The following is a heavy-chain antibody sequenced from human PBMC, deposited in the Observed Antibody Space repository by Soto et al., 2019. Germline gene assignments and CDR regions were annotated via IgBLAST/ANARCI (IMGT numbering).Heavy chain of an antibody. V-gene: IGHV1-8*01. D-gene: IGHD3-16*01. CDR3: ARVWGTIDY. J-gene: IGHJ4*02. CDR2: MNPNSGNT. CDR1: GYTFTNYD. Sequence: QVQLVQSGAEVKKPGASVKVSCKASGYTFTNYDISWVRQATGQGLEWMGWMNPNSGNTGSAQKFQGRITMTRDTSTGTAYMELTSLRYEDTAVYYCARVWGTIDYWGQGTLVTVSS.